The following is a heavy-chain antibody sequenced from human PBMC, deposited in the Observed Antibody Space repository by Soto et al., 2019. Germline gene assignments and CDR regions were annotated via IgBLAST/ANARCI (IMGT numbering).Heavy chain of an antibody. CDR1: GGSFSTYY. CDR3: AKDYYGSGLGS. D-gene: IGHD3-10*01. V-gene: IGHV4-34*01. J-gene: IGHJ5*02. Sequence: QVRLQQWGTGLVKPSETLSLTCAVYGGSFSTYYWSWIRQSPGKGLEWIGEINHSGNTNYNPSLKSRLTISVDTSNKQFSLNLSSVTAADTAIYVCAKDYYGSGLGSWGQGTRVTVSS. CDR2: INHSGNT.